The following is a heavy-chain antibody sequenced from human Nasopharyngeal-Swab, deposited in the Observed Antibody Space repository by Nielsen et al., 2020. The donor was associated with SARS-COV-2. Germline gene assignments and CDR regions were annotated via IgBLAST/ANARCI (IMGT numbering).Heavy chain of an antibody. V-gene: IGHV3-23*01. CDR1: GFDFWKYA. Sequence: GESLKISCAASGFDFWKYAMSWVRQAPGKGLEWVSTVSNNDGSLTFYADSVKVRFTISRDTSKNTVSLQMNSLRAEDTAVYYCAKDDFCPACAFDVWGQGTIVTVSS. J-gene: IGHJ3*01. CDR2: VSNNDGSLT. D-gene: IGHD2-21*02. CDR3: AKDDFCPACAFDV.